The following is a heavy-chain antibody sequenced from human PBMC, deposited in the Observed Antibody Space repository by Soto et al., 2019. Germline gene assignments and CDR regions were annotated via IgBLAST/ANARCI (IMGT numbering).Heavy chain of an antibody. D-gene: IGHD6-25*01. CDR1: GGSITNSYYY. Sequence: SSETLSLTCTVSGGSITNSYYYWGWIRQSPGKGLEWIGSVYYSGSSYYKSSVKSRLTISVDTSKNRFSLSLNSVTASDTAVYFCVVQRCTVPTQSYFDYWGPGALVTVSS. V-gene: IGHV4-39*01. CDR2: VYYSGSS. J-gene: IGHJ4*02. CDR3: VVQRCTVPTQSYFDY.